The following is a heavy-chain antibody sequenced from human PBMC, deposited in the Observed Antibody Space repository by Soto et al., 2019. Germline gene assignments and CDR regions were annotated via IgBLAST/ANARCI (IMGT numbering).Heavy chain of an antibody. D-gene: IGHD5-12*01. CDR2: IYYRGST. V-gene: IGHV4-59*01. Sequence: SETRSLTCTVSGGSISSYYWSWIRQPPGKGLECIGYIYYRGSTNSNPPLKRRVPTSVDTSKNQLSLKLRSVTAADTAVYFCARGVVAPINAFDFWGQGTMVT. CDR3: ARGVVAPINAFDF. CDR1: GGSISSYY. J-gene: IGHJ3*01.